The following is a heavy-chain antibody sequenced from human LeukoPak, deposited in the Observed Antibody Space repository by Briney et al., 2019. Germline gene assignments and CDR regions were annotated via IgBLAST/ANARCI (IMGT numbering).Heavy chain of an antibody. V-gene: IGHV4-34*01. CDR3: ASTKGGAGDY. D-gene: IGHD3-16*01. Sequence: SETLSLTCAVYGGSFSGYYWSWIRQPPGKGLEWIGEINHSGSTNYNPSLKSRLTISVDTSKNQFPLKLSSVTAAGTAVYYCASTKGGAGDYWGQGTLVTVSS. CDR1: GGSFSGYY. CDR2: INHSGST. J-gene: IGHJ4*02.